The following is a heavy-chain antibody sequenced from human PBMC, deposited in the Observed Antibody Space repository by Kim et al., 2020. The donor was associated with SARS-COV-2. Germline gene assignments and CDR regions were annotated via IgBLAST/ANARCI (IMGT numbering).Heavy chain of an antibody. V-gene: IGHV4-34*01. Sequence: SETLSLTCAVYGGSFSGYYWSWIRQAPGKGLEWIGEINHSGSTNYNPSLKSRVTISVDTSKNQFSLNLSSVTAADTAVYYCARAPLWPIAARPCDYWGQG. CDR3: ARAPLWPIAARPCDY. CDR2: INHSGST. D-gene: IGHD6-6*01. J-gene: IGHJ4*02. CDR1: GGSFSGYY.